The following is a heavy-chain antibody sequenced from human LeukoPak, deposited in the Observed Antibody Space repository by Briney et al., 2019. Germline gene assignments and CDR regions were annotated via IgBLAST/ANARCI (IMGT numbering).Heavy chain of an antibody. J-gene: IGHJ4*02. CDR2: INPNSDGT. CDR3: ARGGAMGNNSPYY. Sequence: ASVKVSCKASGYTFTGYYIHWVRQAPGQGLEWMGWINPNSDGTNYAQKFQGRVTMTRDTSISTAYMELSRLRSDDTAVYYCARGGAMGNNSPYYWGQGTLVTVSS. CDR1: GYTFTGYY. V-gene: IGHV1-2*02. D-gene: IGHD5-18*01.